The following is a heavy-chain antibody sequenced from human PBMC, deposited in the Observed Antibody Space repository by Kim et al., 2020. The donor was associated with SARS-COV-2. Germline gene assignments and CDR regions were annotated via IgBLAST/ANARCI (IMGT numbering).Heavy chain of an antibody. Sequence: SETLSLTCIVSGGSITNYNWTWIRQAAGKGLEWIGCIYTRGTSKYNPSFKSRVTMSLDTSKNQFSLKLRSATAADTAVYYCAREVTWFDPWGQGALVTVSS. J-gene: IGHJ5*02. V-gene: IGHV4-4*07. CDR2: IYTRGTS. CDR1: GGSITNYN. CDR3: AREVTWFDP.